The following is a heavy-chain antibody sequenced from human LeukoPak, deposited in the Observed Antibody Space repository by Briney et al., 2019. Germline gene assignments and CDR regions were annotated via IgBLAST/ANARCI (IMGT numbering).Heavy chain of an antibody. D-gene: IGHD3-22*01. CDR3: ARAPSITMIFQQSGENWYFDL. CDR1: GYTFTGYN. J-gene: IGHJ2*01. Sequence: ASVKVSCKASGYTFTGYNMHWVRQAPGQGLEWMGGISPNSGGTHYVQKFQGRVTMTRDTSITTASMELSRLRSDDTAVYYCARAPSITMIFQQSGENWYFDLWGRGTLVTVSS. CDR2: ISPNSGGT. V-gene: IGHV1-2*02.